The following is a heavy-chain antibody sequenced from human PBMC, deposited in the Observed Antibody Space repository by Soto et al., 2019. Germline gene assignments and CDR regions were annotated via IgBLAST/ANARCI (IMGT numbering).Heavy chain of an antibody. V-gene: IGHV1-18*01. CDR2: INTYKGNI. Sequence: QVQLVQAGAEVKKPGASVRVSCKSSGYTFTDYGITWVRQAPGQGLAWMGWINTYKGNINYAQRLQGRVTMTTDTSTSTAYMALRSLTSDDTAVYYCARERGGYNHFDYWGQGALVTVSS. CDR1: GYTFTDYG. J-gene: IGHJ4*02. CDR3: ARERGGYNHFDY. D-gene: IGHD1-26*01.